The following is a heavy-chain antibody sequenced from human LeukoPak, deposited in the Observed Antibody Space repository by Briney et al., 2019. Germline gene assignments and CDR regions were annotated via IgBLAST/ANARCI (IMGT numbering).Heavy chain of an antibody. J-gene: IGHJ5*02. Sequence: ASVKLSCKAAGYTFTSYGISWGRQAPGQGREWRGGIISYNGNTNYAQKLQGRVTMTTDTSTSTPYMELRSLRSDDTAVYYCARDVAYGDYRLMESWGQGTLVTVSS. CDR2: IISYNGNT. CDR3: ARDVAYGDYRLMES. V-gene: IGHV1-18*01. D-gene: IGHD4-17*01. CDR1: GYTFTSYG.